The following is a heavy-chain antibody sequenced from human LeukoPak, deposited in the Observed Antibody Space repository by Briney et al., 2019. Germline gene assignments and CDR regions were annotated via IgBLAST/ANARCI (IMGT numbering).Heavy chain of an antibody. J-gene: IGHJ4*02. Sequence: SGGSLRLSCAASGFTFDDYAMHWVRQAPGKGLEWVSGISWNSGSIGYADSVKGRFTISRDNAKNSLYLQMNSLRAEDTALYYCAKDRNYRDYGGGFDYWGQGTLVTVSS. CDR2: ISWNSGSI. D-gene: IGHD4-17*01. CDR3: AKDRNYRDYGGGFDY. V-gene: IGHV3-9*01. CDR1: GFTFDDYA.